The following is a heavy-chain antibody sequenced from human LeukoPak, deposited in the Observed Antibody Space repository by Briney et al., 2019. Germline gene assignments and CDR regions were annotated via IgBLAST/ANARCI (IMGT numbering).Heavy chain of an antibody. V-gene: IGHV3-7*01. CDR1: GFTFSSYW. Sequence: GGSLRLSCAASGFTFSSYWMNRVRQAPGKGLEWVANIKQDGNEKYYVGSVKGRFTISRDNAKNSLYLQMNSLRVEDTAVYYCAKPITVSGATDGFDIWGQGTMVTVSS. CDR2: IKQDGNEK. CDR3: AKPITVSGATDGFDI. D-gene: IGHD3-3*01. J-gene: IGHJ3*02.